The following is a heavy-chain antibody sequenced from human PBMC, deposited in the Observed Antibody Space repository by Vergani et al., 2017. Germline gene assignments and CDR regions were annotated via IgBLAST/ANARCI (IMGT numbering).Heavy chain of an antibody. Sequence: QVQLVQSGAEVGKPGASVKISCKASGYTFTAYYIHWVRQDPEQGLEWVGVISPDGFSTFYAQKFQGRVTITRDTSTSTVYVEVTSLRSDDTAVYYCAREPPLTGFFDYWGQGTVVTVSS. CDR3: AREPPLTGFFDY. V-gene: IGHV1-46*03. CDR1: GYTFTAYY. CDR2: ISPDGFST. J-gene: IGHJ4*02. D-gene: IGHD3-9*01.